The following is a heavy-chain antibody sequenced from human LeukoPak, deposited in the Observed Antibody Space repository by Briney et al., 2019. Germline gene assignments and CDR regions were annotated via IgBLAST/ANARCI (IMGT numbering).Heavy chain of an antibody. V-gene: IGHV5-51*01. CDR3: ARQGTIVAGTLGTTFDY. CDR2: TYPGDSDT. Sequence: GESLKISCKASGYSFTNYWIGWVRQMPGKGLKWMGITYPGDSDTKYSPSFQGQVTISADKSINTAYLQWSSLRASDTAMYYCARQGTIVAGTLGTTFDYWGQGTLLTVSS. CDR1: GYSFTNYW. D-gene: IGHD5-12*01. J-gene: IGHJ4*02.